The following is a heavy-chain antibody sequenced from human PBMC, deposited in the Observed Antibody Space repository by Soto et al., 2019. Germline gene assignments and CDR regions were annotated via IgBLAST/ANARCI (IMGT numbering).Heavy chain of an antibody. D-gene: IGHD6-19*01. Sequence: QVLLQESGPGLVQPSGTLSLSCAVSGVSISSNYYWGWVRQPPGKGLEWLGDISHIGSVNYSPSLMSRVTISMDRSENQFSPKLNSVTAADTAVYYCVRSFGWYAIDYWGQGTLVIVSS. CDR2: ISHIGSV. V-gene: IGHV4-4*02. CDR1: GVSISSNYY. J-gene: IGHJ4*02. CDR3: VRSFGWYAIDY.